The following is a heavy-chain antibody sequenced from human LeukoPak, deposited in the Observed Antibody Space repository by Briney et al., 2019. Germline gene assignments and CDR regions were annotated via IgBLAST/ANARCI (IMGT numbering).Heavy chain of an antibody. J-gene: IGHJ4*01. CDR3: ARATYYYDSSGPPDDY. V-gene: IGHV1-18*01. Sequence: GASVKVSCKASGYTFTSYGISWVRQAPGQGLEWMGWISAYNGNTNYAQKLQGRVTMTTDTSTSTAYMELRSLRSDDTAVYYCARATYYYDSSGPPDDYWGQEPWSPSPQ. CDR1: GYTFTSYG. D-gene: IGHD3-22*01. CDR2: ISAYNGNT.